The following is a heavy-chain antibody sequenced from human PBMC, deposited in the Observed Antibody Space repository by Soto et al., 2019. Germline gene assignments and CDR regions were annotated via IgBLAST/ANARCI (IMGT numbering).Heavy chain of an antibody. CDR3: ARDLGWRYYYDSSGSEFGRFDY. J-gene: IGHJ4*02. Sequence: GASVKVSCKASGGTFSSYTISWVRQAPGQGLEWMGRIIPILGIANYAQKFQGRVTITADKSTSTAYMELSSLRSEDTAVYYCARDLGWRYYYDSSGSEFGRFDYWGQGTLVTVSS. CDR1: GGTFSSYT. D-gene: IGHD3-22*01. V-gene: IGHV1-69*04. CDR2: IIPILGIA.